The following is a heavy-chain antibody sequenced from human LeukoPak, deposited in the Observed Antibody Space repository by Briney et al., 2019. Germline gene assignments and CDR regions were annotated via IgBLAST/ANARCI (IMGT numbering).Heavy chain of an antibody. J-gene: IGHJ4*02. V-gene: IGHV3-21*01. CDR2: ISSSSSYI. Sequence: GGSLRLSCAASGFTFSSYAMSWVRQAPGKGLEWVSSISSSSSYIYYADSVKGRFTISRDNAKNSLYLQMNSLRAEDTAVYYCTRDQSLEIRHYYDSSGLWGQGTLVTVSS. CDR3: TRDQSLEIRHYYDSSGL. CDR1: GFTFSSYA. D-gene: IGHD3-22*01.